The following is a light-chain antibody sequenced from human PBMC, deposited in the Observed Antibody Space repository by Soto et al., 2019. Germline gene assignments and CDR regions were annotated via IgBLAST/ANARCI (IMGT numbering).Light chain of an antibody. CDR1: QSVGSN. Sequence: EIVMTQSPATLSVSPGERATFSCRASQSVGSNLAWYQQKPGQAPRVLIYGASTRATGIPARFSGSGSGTEFTLTISSLQSEDFAVYYCQLYNKWPMYSFGQGTKLEIK. V-gene: IGKV3-15*01. CDR2: GAS. J-gene: IGKJ2*01. CDR3: QLYNKWPMYS.